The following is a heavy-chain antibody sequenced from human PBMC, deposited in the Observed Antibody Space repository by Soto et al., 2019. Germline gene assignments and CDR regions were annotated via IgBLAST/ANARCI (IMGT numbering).Heavy chain of an antibody. CDR3: AREAGWQRMVPYD. J-gene: IGHJ4*02. D-gene: IGHD6-25*01. CDR2: ISAFNGDT. CDR1: GYTFTSYG. V-gene: IGHV1-18*04. Sequence: QVKLVQSGTEVKKPGASVNVSCKAFGYTFTSYGFSWVRQVPGQGLEWLGWISAFNGDTQSSQTMKGRLTVTTDTATTTVHMELRSLTPADTAVYYCAREAGWQRMVPYDWGQGTLVTVS.